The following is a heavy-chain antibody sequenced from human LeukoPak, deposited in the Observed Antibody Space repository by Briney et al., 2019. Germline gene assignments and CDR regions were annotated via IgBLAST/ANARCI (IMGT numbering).Heavy chain of an antibody. CDR3: ARAGFGTTVTTRYYYYGMDV. V-gene: IGHV4-34*01. CDR1: GGSFSVYY. CDR2: INHSGST. D-gene: IGHD4-11*01. J-gene: IGHJ6*02. Sequence: SETLSLTCAVYGGSFSVYYWSWIRQPPGKGLEWIGEINHSGSTNYNPSLKSRVTISVDTSKNQFSLKLSSVTAADTAVYYCARAGFGTTVTTRYYYYGMDVWGQGTTVTVSS.